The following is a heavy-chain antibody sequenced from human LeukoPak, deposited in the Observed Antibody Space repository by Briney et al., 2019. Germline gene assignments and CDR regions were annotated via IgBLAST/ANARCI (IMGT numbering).Heavy chain of an antibody. Sequence: SETLSLTCSVSGYSISSGKYWVWIRQTAGRGLEWIGSIYESGSTYYTPSLKSRVTMSVDTSKNQFSLSLTSVTAADTAVYFCARGPGISGDHIYPDYWGQGIQVTVSS. D-gene: IGHD2-21*01. CDR2: IYESGST. CDR3: ARGPGISGDHIYPDY. J-gene: IGHJ4*02. CDR1: GYSISSGKY. V-gene: IGHV4-38-2*02.